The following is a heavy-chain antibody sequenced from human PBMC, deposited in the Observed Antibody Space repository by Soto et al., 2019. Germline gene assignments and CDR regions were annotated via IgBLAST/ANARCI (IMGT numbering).Heavy chain of an antibody. V-gene: IGHV4-4*02. D-gene: IGHD1-1*01. CDR1: GGSISSSNW. CDR2: IYHSGNS. CDR3: AKNDTYIPEVPFNY. J-gene: IGHJ4*02. Sequence: LSLTCAVSGGSISSSNWWSWVRQPPGRGLEWIGEIYHSGNSNYNPSLKSRVTLSVDKSKNQFSLNLTSVTAAATAVYNCAKNDTYIPEVPFNYWGQETLVTVSS.